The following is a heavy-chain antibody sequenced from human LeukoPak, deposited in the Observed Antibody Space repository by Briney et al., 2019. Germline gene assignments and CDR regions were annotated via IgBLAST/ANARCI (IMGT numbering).Heavy chain of an antibody. D-gene: IGHD1-26*01. Sequence: GGSLRLSCAASGFTFTTCDMHWVRQATGKGLEWVSAIGTAGDTYYPGSVKGRFTISRENAKNSLYLQMNSLRAEDTAVYYCARDFFSGSYYYFDYWGQGTLVTVSS. J-gene: IGHJ4*02. V-gene: IGHV3-13*04. CDR3: ARDFFSGSYYYFDY. CDR2: IGTAGDT. CDR1: GFTFTTCD.